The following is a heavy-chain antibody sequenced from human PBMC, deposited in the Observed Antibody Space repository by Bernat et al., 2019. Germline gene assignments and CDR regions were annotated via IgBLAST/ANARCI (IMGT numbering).Heavy chain of an antibody. CDR3: ARDRVVPAASRTYYYYGMDV. D-gene: IGHD2-2*01. CDR2: IWFDGSDK. V-gene: IGHV3-33*01. CDR1: GFTFSRYG. J-gene: IGHJ6*02. Sequence: QVQLVESGGGVVQPGRSLRLSCAASGFTFSRYGMHWVRQAPGKGLEWVAIIWFDGSDKYYADSVKGRFTISRDNSKNTLYLQMNSLRAEDTAVYYCARDRVVPAASRTYYYYGMDVWGQGTTVTVSS.